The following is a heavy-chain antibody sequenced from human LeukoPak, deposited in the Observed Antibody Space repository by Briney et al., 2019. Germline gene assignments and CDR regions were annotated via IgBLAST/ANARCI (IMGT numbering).Heavy chain of an antibody. J-gene: IGHJ4*02. D-gene: IGHD3-22*01. CDR1: GGSISSYY. V-gene: IGHV4-59*01. CDR3: AKWGYYFDTSARVVLTDDS. Sequence: SETLSLTCTVSGGSISSYYWTWIRQPPGKGLEWIGYITYSGKTDYSASLKSRVTISVDTSRNQFSLKLSSVTAADTAVYYCAKWGYYFDTSARVVLTDDSWGQGILVTVSS. CDR2: ITYSGKT.